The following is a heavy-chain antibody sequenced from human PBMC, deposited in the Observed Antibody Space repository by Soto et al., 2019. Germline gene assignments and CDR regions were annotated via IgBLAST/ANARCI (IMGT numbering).Heavy chain of an antibody. CDR2: IYSSGST. Sequence: SETLSLTCSVSGGSISSGGYYWSWIRQHPGKGLEWIGYIYSSGSTYYKTSLKSRVTISVDTSKNEFSLKLSSVTAADTAVYYCARERRRDCSDGSCQHNWFDPWGRGTLVTVSS. J-gene: IGHJ5*02. V-gene: IGHV4-31*03. D-gene: IGHD2-15*01. CDR3: ARERRRDCSDGSCQHNWFDP. CDR1: GGSISSGGYY.